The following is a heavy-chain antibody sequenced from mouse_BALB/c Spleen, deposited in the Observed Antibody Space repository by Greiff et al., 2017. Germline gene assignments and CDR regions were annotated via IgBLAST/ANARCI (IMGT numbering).Heavy chain of an antibody. J-gene: IGHJ4*01. CDR3: ARDAYYYGSSDYYAMDY. CDR1: GFNIKDTY. V-gene: IGHV14-3*02. D-gene: IGHD1-1*01. CDR2: IDPANGNT. Sequence: VQPKESGAELVKPGASVKLSCTASGFNIKDTYMHWVKQRPEQGLEWIGRIDPANGNTKYDPKFQGKATITADTSSNTAYLQLSSLTSEDTAVYYCARDAYYYGSSDYYAMDYWGQGTSVTVSS.